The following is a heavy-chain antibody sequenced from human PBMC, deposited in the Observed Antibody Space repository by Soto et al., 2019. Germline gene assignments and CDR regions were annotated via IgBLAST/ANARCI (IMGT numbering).Heavy chain of an antibody. J-gene: IGHJ4*02. CDR2: FYYSGST. V-gene: IGHV4-31*03. D-gene: IGHD7-27*01. CDR1: GGSISSGGYY. Sequence: QVQLQESGPGLVKPSQTLSLTCTVSGGSISSGGYYWSWIRQHPGKGLEWIGHFYYSGSTYYNPSRKSRVTMSVDTSKTQFSLKLSSVTAAETAMYDCARVWGMTPDYWGQGTLVTVSS. CDR3: ARVWGMTPDY.